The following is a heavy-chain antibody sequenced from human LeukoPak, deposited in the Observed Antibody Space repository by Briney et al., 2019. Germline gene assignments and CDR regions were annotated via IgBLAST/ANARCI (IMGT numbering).Heavy chain of an antibody. CDR2: INPSGGNT. D-gene: IGHD6-19*01. CDR3: ARDDYSSGWYEDY. Sequence: ASVKVSCKASGYTFTSYYMHWVRQATGQGLEWMGIINPSGGNTNYAQKLQGRVTMTTDTSTSTAYMELRSLRSGDTAVYYCARDDYSSGWYEDYWGQGTLVTVSS. CDR1: GYTFTSYY. V-gene: IGHV1-46*01. J-gene: IGHJ4*02.